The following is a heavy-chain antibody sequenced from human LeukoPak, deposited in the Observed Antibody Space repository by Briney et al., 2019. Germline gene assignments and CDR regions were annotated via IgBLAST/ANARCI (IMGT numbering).Heavy chain of an antibody. V-gene: IGHV4-4*07. J-gene: IGHJ5*02. CDR1: GGSISTYY. Sequence: SETLSLTCTVSGGSISTYYWSWIRQPAGKDLEWIGHIYSSGSTNYNPSLKSRVTMSVDTSKNQLSLKLNSVTAADTAVYYCARGYGSGSNWFDPWGQGTLVTVP. CDR3: ARGYGSGSNWFDP. CDR2: IYSSGST. D-gene: IGHD3-10*01.